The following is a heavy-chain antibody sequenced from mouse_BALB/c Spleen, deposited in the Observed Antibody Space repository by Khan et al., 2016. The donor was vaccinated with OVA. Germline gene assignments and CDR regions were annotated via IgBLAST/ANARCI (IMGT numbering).Heavy chain of an antibody. CDR1: GYTFTTAG. D-gene: IGHD1-1*01. Sequence: QIQLVQSGPELKKPGETVRLSCKASGYTFTTAGIQWLQKMPGKGLQWIVWINTHSGVPKYAASFKGRFAFSLEISVNPAYLQINNLKNEDTATYFGARGGADYARNDGGAIEYWGQGTSVTVSS. CDR3: ARGGADYARNDGGAIEY. CDR2: INTHSGVP. J-gene: IGHJ4*01. V-gene: IGHV9-4*02.